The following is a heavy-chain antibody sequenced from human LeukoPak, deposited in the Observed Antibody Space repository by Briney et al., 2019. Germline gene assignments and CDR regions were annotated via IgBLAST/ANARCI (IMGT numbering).Heavy chain of an antibody. CDR3: ARTHYYDSSGYLVY. CDR2: IKQDGSEK. Sequence: QAGGSLRLSCAASGFTFSSYWISWVRQAPGKGLEWVANIKQDGSEKYYVDSVKGRFTISRDNAKNSLYLQMNSLRAEDTAVYYCARTHYYDSSGYLVYWGQGTLVTVSS. D-gene: IGHD3-22*01. V-gene: IGHV3-7*03. CDR1: GFTFSSYW. J-gene: IGHJ4*02.